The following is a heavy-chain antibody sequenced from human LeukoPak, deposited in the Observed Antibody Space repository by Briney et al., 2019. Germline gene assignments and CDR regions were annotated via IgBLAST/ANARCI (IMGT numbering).Heavy chain of an antibody. J-gene: IGHJ4*02. CDR2: ITTTSFTI. Sequence: GGSLRLSCAASGFIFSSHDMNWVRQAPGKGPEWVSYITTTSFTIYYADSVKGRFTISRDNAKNSLYLQMNSLRAEDTAVYYCARDLYDKAQDYWGQGTLVTVSS. CDR3: ARDLYDKAQDY. V-gene: IGHV3-48*03. CDR1: GFIFSSHD. D-gene: IGHD3-16*01.